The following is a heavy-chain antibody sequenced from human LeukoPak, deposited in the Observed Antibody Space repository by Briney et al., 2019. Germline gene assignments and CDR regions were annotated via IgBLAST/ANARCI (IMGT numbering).Heavy chain of an antibody. J-gene: IGHJ4*02. D-gene: IGHD2-2*02. CDR3: SRAVRYCSSTSCYTRVSYYFDY. CDR1: GYTFTSYD. V-gene: IGHV1-8*03. Sequence: VASVKVSCKASGYTFTSYDINWVRQATGQGLEWMGWMKPSRGNTGYAQKVQGRVTITRNTSISTAYMELSSLRSEDTAVYYCSRAVRYCSSTSCYTRVSYYFDYWGQGNLDTVSS. CDR2: MKPSRGNT.